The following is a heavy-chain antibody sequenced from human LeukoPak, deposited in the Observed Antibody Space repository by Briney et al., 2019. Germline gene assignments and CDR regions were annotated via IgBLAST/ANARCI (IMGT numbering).Heavy chain of an antibody. Sequence: GGSLRLSCTASGFTLSSYWMNWVRQVPGKELEWVAIIKSDGTEEHYLDSVKGRFTISRDNANNLLFLQMNNLRAEDTAVYYCAGGGGYLIDYWGQGTLVTVSS. CDR2: IKSDGTEE. D-gene: IGHD3-22*01. CDR1: GFTLSSYW. V-gene: IGHV3-7*01. J-gene: IGHJ4*02. CDR3: AGGGGYLIDY.